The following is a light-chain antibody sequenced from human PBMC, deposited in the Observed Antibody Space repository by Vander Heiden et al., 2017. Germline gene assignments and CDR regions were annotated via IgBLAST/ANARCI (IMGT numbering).Light chain of an antibody. CDR1: SSNIGAGSD. CDR3: QSHDSSLSGSV. Sequence: QSVLTQPPSVSGAPGQRVTISCTGSSSNIGAGSDVHWYQHLPGTAPKLLIYGNRNRRAGVPDRVSGSKSGTSASLAITGLQAEDEADYYCQSHDSSLSGSVFGTGTKVTVL. V-gene: IGLV1-40*01. J-gene: IGLJ1*01. CDR2: GNR.